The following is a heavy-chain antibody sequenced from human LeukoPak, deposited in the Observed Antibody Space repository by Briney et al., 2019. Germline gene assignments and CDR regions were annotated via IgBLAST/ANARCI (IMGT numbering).Heavy chain of an antibody. Sequence: PGGSLRLSCAASGFTFSTYEMNWVRQAPGKGLEWPSYISSSGTTIYYADSVKGRFTISRDNAKNSLYLQMNSLRAEDTTVYYCARGGNYGYLWNAFDIWGQGTMVTASS. V-gene: IGHV3-48*03. D-gene: IGHD5-18*01. J-gene: IGHJ3*02. CDR2: ISSSGTTI. CDR3: ARGGNYGYLWNAFDI. CDR1: GFTFSTYE.